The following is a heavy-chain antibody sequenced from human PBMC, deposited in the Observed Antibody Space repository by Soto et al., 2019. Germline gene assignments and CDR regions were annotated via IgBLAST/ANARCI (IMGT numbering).Heavy chain of an antibody. CDR3: AADKKWEQRWFSGAFDI. CDR1: GFTFTSSA. CDR2: IVVGSGNT. J-gene: IGHJ3*02. D-gene: IGHD5-18*01. V-gene: IGHV1-58*02. Sequence: QMPLVQSGPEVKKPGTSVKVSCKASGFTFTSSAMQWVRQARGQRLEWIGWIVVGSGNTNYAQKFQERVTITRDMSTSTAYMELSSLRSEDTAVYYCAADKKWEQRWFSGAFDIWGQGTMVTVSS.